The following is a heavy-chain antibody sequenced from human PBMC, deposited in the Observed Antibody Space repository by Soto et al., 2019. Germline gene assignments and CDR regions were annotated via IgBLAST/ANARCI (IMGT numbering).Heavy chain of an antibody. J-gene: IGHJ4*02. CDR2: ISGSGGST. CDR1: GFTFSSYA. CDR3: AKDLQAIRCITMVRGVITYFDY. D-gene: IGHD3-10*01. V-gene: IGHV3-23*01. Sequence: EVQLLESGGGLVQPGGSLRLSCAASGFTFSSYAMSWVRQAPGKGLEWVSAISGSGGSTYYADSVKGRFTISRDNSKNTLYLQMNSLRAEDTAVYYCAKDLQAIRCITMVRGVITYFDYWGQGTLVTVSS.